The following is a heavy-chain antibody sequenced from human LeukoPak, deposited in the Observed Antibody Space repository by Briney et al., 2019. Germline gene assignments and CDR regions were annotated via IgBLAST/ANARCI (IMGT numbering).Heavy chain of an antibody. J-gene: IGHJ4*02. V-gene: IGHV3-23*01. CDR3: AEGGRERWLQLMAGNY. Sequence: GGSLRLSCAASGFTFSSSAMSWVRQVPGKGLEWVSGISASGGSTSYADSVKGRFTISRDNSKSTLYLQMNSLRAEDTAVYYCAEGGRERWLQLMAGNYWGQGTLVTVSS. CDR1: GFTFSSSA. D-gene: IGHD5-24*01. CDR2: ISASGGST.